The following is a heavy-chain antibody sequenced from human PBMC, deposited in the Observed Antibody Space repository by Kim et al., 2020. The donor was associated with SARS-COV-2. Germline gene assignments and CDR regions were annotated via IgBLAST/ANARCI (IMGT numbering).Heavy chain of an antibody. V-gene: IGHV4-4*07. CDR2: IYTSGNT. CDR1: GGFISSYY. D-gene: IGHD6-13*01. J-gene: IGHJ5*02. Sequence: SDTLSLTCTVSGGFISSYYWSWIRQPAGKGLEWIGRIYTSGNTNYNPSLKSRVTMSVDTSKNQFSLKLSSVTAADTAVYYCARDLAAAGHNWFDPWGQGTLVTVSS. CDR3: ARDLAAAGHNWFDP.